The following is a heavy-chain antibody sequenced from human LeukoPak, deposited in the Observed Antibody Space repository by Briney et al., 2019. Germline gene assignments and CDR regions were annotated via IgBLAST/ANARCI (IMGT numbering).Heavy chain of an antibody. CDR1: GGSISSGDYY. J-gene: IGHJ4*02. CDR2: IYYSGSP. CDR3: ARWRTAKTGFDY. D-gene: IGHD1-1*01. V-gene: IGHV4-39*01. Sequence: NPSETLSLTCTVSGGSISSGDYYWGWIRQPPGKGLEWIGSIYYSGSPYYNPSLKSRVTISVDTSKNQFSLKVSSVTAADTAVYYCARWRTAKTGFDYWGQGTLVTVSS.